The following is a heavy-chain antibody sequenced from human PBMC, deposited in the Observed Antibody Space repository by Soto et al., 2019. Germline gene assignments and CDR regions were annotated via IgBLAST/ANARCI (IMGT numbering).Heavy chain of an antibody. CDR3: AKDLVGIVYFDIIAY. CDR2: ISGGGEFT. V-gene: IGHV3-23*01. D-gene: IGHD3-22*01. CDR1: GITFSSYA. Sequence: PGGSLRLSCAASGITFSSYAMTWVRQAPGKGLEWVSSISGGGEFTSYADSVKGRFTISRDSSKSTVYLQMDSLRAEDTALYYCAKDLVGIVYFDIIAYWGQGALVTVSS. J-gene: IGHJ4*02.